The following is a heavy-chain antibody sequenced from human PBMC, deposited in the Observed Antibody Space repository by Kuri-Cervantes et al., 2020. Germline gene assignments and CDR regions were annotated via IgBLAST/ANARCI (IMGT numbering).Heavy chain of an antibody. CDR3: ARSRPSSCFDY. Sequence: GESLKISCAASGFTFSDYYMSWVRQAPGKGLEWVSAISGSGGSTYYADSVKGRFTISRDNSKNTLYLQMNSLRAEDTAVYYCARSRPSSCFDYWGQGTLVTVSS. D-gene: IGHD6-13*01. J-gene: IGHJ4*02. V-gene: IGHV3-23*01. CDR2: ISGSGGST. CDR1: GFTFSDYY.